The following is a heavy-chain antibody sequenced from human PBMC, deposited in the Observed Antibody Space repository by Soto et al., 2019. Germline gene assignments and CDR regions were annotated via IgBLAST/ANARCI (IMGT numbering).Heavy chain of an antibody. J-gene: IGHJ5*02. V-gene: IGHV4-31*03. Sequence: SETLSLTCTVSGGSISSGGYYWSWIRPHPGKGLEWIGYIYYSGSTYYNPSLKSRVTISVDTPKNQFSLKLSSVTAADTAVYYCARGPDYYDSSHNWFDPWGQGTLVTVSS. D-gene: IGHD3-22*01. CDR1: GGSISSGGYY. CDR3: ARGPDYYDSSHNWFDP. CDR2: IYYSGST.